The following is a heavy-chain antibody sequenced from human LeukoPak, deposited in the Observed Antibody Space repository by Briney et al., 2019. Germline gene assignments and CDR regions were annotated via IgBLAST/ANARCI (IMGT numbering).Heavy chain of an antibody. CDR1: GASMRSGYY. CDR2: IYHSGST. J-gene: IGHJ4*02. D-gene: IGHD3-3*01. V-gene: IGHV4-38-2*02. Sequence: PSETLSLTCTVSGASMRSGYYWSWIRQTPEKGLEWIGYIYHSGSTYYNPSLKRRVTMSVDKSKNQFSLKLNSVTAADTAVYYCARSSHYTLRLLEWLPLFFPYWGQGILVTVSS. CDR3: ARSSHYTLRLLEWLPLFFPY.